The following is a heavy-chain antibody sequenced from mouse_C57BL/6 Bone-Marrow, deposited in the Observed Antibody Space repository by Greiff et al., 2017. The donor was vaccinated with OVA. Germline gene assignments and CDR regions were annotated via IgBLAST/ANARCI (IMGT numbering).Heavy chain of an antibody. CDR3: ARMGYDGSSSFAY. CDR2: IDPGDGET. Sequence: VQLQQSGAELVKPGASVKLSCTASGFNIKDYYMPWVKQRTEQGLEWIGRIDPGDGETKYAPKFQGKATMTADTSSNTAYLQLSSLKSEDTDVDCCARMGYDGSSSFAYWGQGTLVTVSA. J-gene: IGHJ3*01. V-gene: IGHV14-2*01. D-gene: IGHD1-1*01. CDR1: GFNIKDYY.